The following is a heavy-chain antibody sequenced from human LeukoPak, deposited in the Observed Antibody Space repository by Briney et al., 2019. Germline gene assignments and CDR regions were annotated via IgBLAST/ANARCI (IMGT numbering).Heavy chain of an antibody. V-gene: IGHV3-23*01. D-gene: IGHD6-13*01. Sequence: GGSLRLSCAASGFTFSSYAMSWVRQAPGKGLEWVSAISGSGGSTYYADSVKGRSTISRDNSKNTLYLQMNSLRAEDTAVYYCAKLYSSSWYGYFDYWGQGTLVTVSS. CDR2: ISGSGGST. CDR1: GFTFSSYA. J-gene: IGHJ4*02. CDR3: AKLYSSSWYGYFDY.